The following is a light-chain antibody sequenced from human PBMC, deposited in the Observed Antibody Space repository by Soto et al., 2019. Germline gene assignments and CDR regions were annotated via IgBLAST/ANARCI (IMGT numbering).Light chain of an antibody. CDR3: CSYAGRNTLI. CDR2: AVN. V-gene: IGLV2-8*01. CDR1: RSDVGGNDL. Sequence: QSALTQPPSASGSPGQSVTISCTGSRSDVGGNDLVSWYQQHPGSAPRLIMSAVNKRPSGVPDRFSGSKSGNTTSLTVSGLQAEDEAEYYCCSYAGRNTLIFGGGTKLTVL. J-gene: IGLJ2*01.